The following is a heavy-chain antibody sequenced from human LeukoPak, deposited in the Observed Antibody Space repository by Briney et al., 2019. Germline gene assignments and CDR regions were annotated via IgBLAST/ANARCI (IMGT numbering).Heavy chain of an antibody. D-gene: IGHD6-13*01. J-gene: IGHJ6*02. Sequence: SETLSLTCTVSGGSISSYYWSWIRQPPGKGLEWIGYIYNSGSTNSNPSLKSRVTISVDTSKNQFSLKLSSVTAADTAVYYCARWGYSSSWYGDYYYYYGMDVWGQGTTVTVSS. CDR2: IYNSGST. CDR1: GGSISSYY. CDR3: ARWGYSSSWYGDYYYYYGMDV. V-gene: IGHV4-59*01.